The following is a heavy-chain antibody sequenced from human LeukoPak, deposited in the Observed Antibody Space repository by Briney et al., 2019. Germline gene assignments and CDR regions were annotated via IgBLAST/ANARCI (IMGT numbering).Heavy chain of an antibody. V-gene: IGHV3-11*01. D-gene: IGHD3-10*01. J-gene: IGHJ4*02. CDR3: VVEYYGSGSYCFDY. Sequence: PGGSLRLSCAASGFTFSDYYMSWIRQAPGKGLEWVSYISSSGSTIYYADSVKGRFTISRDNAKNSLYLQMNSLRIEDTAVYYCVVEYYGSGSYCFDYWGQGTLVTVSS. CDR1: GFTFSDYY. CDR2: ISSSGSTI.